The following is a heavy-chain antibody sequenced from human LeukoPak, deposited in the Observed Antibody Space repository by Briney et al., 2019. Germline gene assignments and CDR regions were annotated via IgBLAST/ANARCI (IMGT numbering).Heavy chain of an antibody. CDR1: GGSISSGSYN. CDR3: ARDDKELLWFGELFSYYYYMDV. J-gene: IGHJ6*03. V-gene: IGHV4-61*02. Sequence: SETLSLTCTVSGGSISSGSYNWSWIRQPAGKGLEWIGRIYTSGSTDYNPSLKSRVTISVDTSKNQFSLKLSSVTAAETAVYYCARDDKELLWFGELFSYYYYMDVWGKGTTVTISS. D-gene: IGHD3-10*01. CDR2: IYTSGST.